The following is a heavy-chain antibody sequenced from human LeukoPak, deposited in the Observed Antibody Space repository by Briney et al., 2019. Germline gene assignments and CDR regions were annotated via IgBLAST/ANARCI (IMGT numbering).Heavy chain of an antibody. Sequence: GGSLRLSCAASGFTFSSYAMSWVRQAPGKGLEWVSAISGSGGSTYYADSVKGRFTISRDNSKNTLYLQMNSQRAEDTAVYYCAKSGGHFGYCSSTSCPYDAFDIWGQGTMVTVSS. J-gene: IGHJ3*02. CDR1: GFTFSSYA. D-gene: IGHD2-2*01. CDR3: AKSGGHFGYCSSTSCPYDAFDI. CDR2: ISGSGGST. V-gene: IGHV3-23*01.